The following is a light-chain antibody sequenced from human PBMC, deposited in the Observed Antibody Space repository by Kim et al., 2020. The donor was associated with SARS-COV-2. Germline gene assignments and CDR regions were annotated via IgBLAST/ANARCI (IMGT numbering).Light chain of an antibody. Sequence: QSVLTQPASVSGSPGQSITVSCTGSSSDVGSYDLVSWYQQHPGKAPKLIIYEDTKRPSGVSNRFSGSKSGNTASLTISGLQAEDEAEYHCCSYAGSSTYVFGTGTQLTVL. J-gene: IGLJ1*01. V-gene: IGLV2-23*01. CDR2: EDT. CDR1: SSDVGSYDL. CDR3: CSYAGSSTYV.